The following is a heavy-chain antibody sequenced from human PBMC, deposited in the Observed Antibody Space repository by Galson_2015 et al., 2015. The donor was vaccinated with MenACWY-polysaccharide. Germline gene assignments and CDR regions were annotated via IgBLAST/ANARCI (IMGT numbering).Heavy chain of an antibody. Sequence: SLRLSCAASGFTFSSYSINWVRQAPGKGLEWVSSISSSSSYIYYADSVKGRFTISRDNAKNSLYLQMNSLRAEDTAVYYCAREVSSSGYPFDYWGQGTLVTVSS. D-gene: IGHD3-22*01. CDR3: AREVSSSGYPFDY. CDR2: ISSSSSYI. V-gene: IGHV3-21*01. CDR1: GFTFSSYS. J-gene: IGHJ4*02.